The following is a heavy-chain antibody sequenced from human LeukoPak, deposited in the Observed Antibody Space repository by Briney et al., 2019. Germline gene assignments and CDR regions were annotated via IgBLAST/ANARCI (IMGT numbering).Heavy chain of an antibody. Sequence: PSQTLSLTCTVSGGSISSGSYYWSWIRQPAGKGLEWIGRIYTSGNTNYNPSLKSRVTISVDMSKNQFSLKLSSVTAADTAVYYCAREWYYYDSSGHYSDWFDPWGQGTLVTVSS. V-gene: IGHV4-61*02. CDR1: GGSISSGSYY. J-gene: IGHJ5*02. D-gene: IGHD3-22*01. CDR2: IYTSGNT. CDR3: AREWYYYDSSGHYSDWFDP.